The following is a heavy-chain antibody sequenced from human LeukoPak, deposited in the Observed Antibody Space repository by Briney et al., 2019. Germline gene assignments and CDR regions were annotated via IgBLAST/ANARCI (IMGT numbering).Heavy chain of an antibody. CDR3: ARHVSGDYGNDAFDI. J-gene: IGHJ3*02. D-gene: IGHD4-17*01. CDR2: IYYSGST. Sequence: SETLSLTCTVSGGSISSYYWSWIRQPPGKGLEWIGYIYYSGSTNYNPSLKSRVTISVGTSKNQFSLKLSSVTAADTAVYYCARHVSGDYGNDAFDIWGQGTMVTVSS. V-gene: IGHV4-59*08. CDR1: GGSISSYY.